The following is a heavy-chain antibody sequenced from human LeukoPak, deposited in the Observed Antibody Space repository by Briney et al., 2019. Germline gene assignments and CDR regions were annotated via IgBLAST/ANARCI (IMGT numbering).Heavy chain of an antibody. V-gene: IGHV1-2*06. CDR2: INPNSGAT. D-gene: IGHD1-26*01. Sequence: ASVKVSCKASGYTFTANYIHWVRQAPGQGLEWMGRINPNSGATNYAQNFLGRVTMARDTSISTAYMELNSLTSDDTAVYYCARVLFRGSSRFDYWGQGTLVIVSS. J-gene: IGHJ4*02. CDR3: ARVLFRGSSRFDY. CDR1: GYTFTANY.